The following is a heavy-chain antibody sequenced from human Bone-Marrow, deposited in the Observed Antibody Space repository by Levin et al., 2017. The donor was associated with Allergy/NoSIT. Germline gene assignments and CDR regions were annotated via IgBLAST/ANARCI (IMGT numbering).Heavy chain of an antibody. Sequence: GESLKISCAASGFTFSDYYMAWIRQAPGKGLEWISYISGSGSTIYYAESVKGRFTISRDNANNSLHLQLKSLRVEDTAVYYCARDSEVIMGELYNWFDPWGQGTLVTVSS. CDR1: GFTFSDYY. CDR2: ISGSGSTI. V-gene: IGHV3-11*01. D-gene: IGHD2-21*01. J-gene: IGHJ5*02. CDR3: ARDSEVIMGELYNWFDP.